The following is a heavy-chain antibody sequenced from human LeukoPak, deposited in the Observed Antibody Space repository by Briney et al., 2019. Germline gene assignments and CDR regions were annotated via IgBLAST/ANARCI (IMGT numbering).Heavy chain of an antibody. Sequence: GGSLRLSCAASGFTFSDYSINWVRQAPGKGLEWVSSISSSSNYIYYADSVKGRFTISRDNAKNSLYLQMNSLRAEDTAVYYCAKDRASGWPNAFDIWGQGTMVTVSS. V-gene: IGHV3-21*04. CDR2: ISSSSNYI. D-gene: IGHD6-19*01. J-gene: IGHJ3*02. CDR1: GFTFSDYS. CDR3: AKDRASGWPNAFDI.